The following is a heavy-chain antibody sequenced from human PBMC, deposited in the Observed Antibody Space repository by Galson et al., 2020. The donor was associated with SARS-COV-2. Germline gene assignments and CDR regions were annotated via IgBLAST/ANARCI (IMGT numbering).Heavy chain of an antibody. J-gene: IGHJ6*02. D-gene: IGHD2-8*02. CDR2: IIPRSGTT. CDR1: GGTFSSYV. CDR3: ARDWWTEDGHNHYYYGTDV. V-gene: IGHV1-69*13. Sequence: SVKVSCKASGGTFSSYVISWVRQAPGQGLEWMGGIIPRSGTTNYAQKFQGRVTITADEVTSTVYMDLIRLTSTDTATYYCARDWWTEDGHNHYYYGTDVWGHGTTVTVSS.